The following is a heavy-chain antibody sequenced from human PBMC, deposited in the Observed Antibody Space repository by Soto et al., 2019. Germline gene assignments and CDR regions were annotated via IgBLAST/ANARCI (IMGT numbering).Heavy chain of an antibody. CDR1: GFTFSSYS. CDR3: AKVTDYYDISGFDY. D-gene: IGHD3-22*01. V-gene: IGHV3-21*01. Sequence: PGGSLRLSCAASGFTFSSYSMNWVRQAPGKGLEWVSSISSSSSYIYYADSVKGRFTISRDNAKNSLYLQMNSLRAEDTAVYYCAKVTDYYDISGFDYWGQGTLVTVSS. J-gene: IGHJ4*02. CDR2: ISSSSSYI.